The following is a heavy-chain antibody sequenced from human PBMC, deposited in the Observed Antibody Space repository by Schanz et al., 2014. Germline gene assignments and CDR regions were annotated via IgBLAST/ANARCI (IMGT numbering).Heavy chain of an antibody. CDR3: ASALTTWGGMDV. CDR1: EYTFTRHY. J-gene: IGHJ6*02. Sequence: QVQWVQSGADVKKPGTAVKVSCKASEYTFTRHYMHWVRQAPGQGLEWMGIIHSTGGTTSHAQKFEGRVTMTTDTSTSTVYMELSILRSEATAVYYCASALTTWGGMDVWGRGTTVTVSS. V-gene: IGHV1-46*01. D-gene: IGHD4-4*01. CDR2: IHSTGGTT.